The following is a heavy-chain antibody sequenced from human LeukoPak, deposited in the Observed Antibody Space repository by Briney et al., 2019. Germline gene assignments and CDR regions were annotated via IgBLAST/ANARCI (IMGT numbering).Heavy chain of an antibody. CDR2: ITNSGSTI. D-gene: IGHD2-2*01. CDR1: GFTFSDYY. J-gene: IGHJ4*02. V-gene: IGHV3-11*01. Sequence: TPGGPLRLCCAASGFTFSDYYLSWIRQAPGKGLECVSYITNSGSTIYYADSVKGRFTISRDNAKNSLYLQMNSLRAEDTAVYYCARDYCRSTSRYGYPDYWGQGTLVTVSS. CDR3: ARDYCRSTSRYGYPDY.